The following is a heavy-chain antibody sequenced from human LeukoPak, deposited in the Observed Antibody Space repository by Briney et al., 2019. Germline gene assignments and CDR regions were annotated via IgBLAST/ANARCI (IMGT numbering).Heavy chain of an antibody. J-gene: IGHJ4*02. CDR3: TRDLSATARAYDY. D-gene: IGHD1-26*01. Sequence: GGSLRLSCAASGFILSDYNMNWFRQAPGKGLEWVSFIAISGTYITYADSVKGRFTISRDNAKNSLYLQMNSLRVEDTAVYYCTRDLSATARAYDYWGQGTLVTVSS. CDR1: GFILSDYN. V-gene: IGHV3-21*01. CDR2: IAISGTYI.